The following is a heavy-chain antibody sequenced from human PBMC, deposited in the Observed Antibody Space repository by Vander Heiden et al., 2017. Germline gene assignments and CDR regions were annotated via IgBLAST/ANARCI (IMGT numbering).Heavy chain of an antibody. V-gene: IGHV4-39*01. CDR1: GDSISRRSYY. CDR2: IYYSGNT. CDR3: ARHKSDVSGWYGYDS. Sequence: QLQLQESGPGLVKPSENLSLTCIVSGDSISRRSYYWGWIRQPPGKGLEWIGNIYYSGNTYYTPSLEGRVTISGDTSKNQFSLRLSFVTAADTATYFCARHKSDVSGWYGYDSWGQGTLVTVSS. D-gene: IGHD6-19*01. J-gene: IGHJ4*02.